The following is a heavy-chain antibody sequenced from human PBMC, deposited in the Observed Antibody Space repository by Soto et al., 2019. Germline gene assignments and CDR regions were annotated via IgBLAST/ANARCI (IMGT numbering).Heavy chain of an antibody. J-gene: IGHJ6*02. CDR2: ISYDGSNK. Sequence: GGSLRLSCAASGFTFSSYGMHWVRQAPGKGLEWVAVISYDGSNKYYADSVKGRFTISRDNSKNTLYLQMNSLRADDTAVYYCAKGGYSYGPYYYYGMDVWGQGTTVTVSS. CDR1: GFTFSSYG. V-gene: IGHV3-30*18. CDR3: AKGGYSYGPYYYYGMDV. D-gene: IGHD5-18*01.